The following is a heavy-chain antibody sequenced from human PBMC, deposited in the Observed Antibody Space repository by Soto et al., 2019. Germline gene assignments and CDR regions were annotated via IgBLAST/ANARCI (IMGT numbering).Heavy chain of an antibody. CDR3: ARLKAAGTGVRFDP. CDR1: GYTFTSYA. V-gene: IGHV1-3*01. CDR2: INAGNGNT. D-gene: IGHD6-13*01. Sequence: ASVKVSCKASGYTFTSYAMHWVRQAPGQRLEWMGWINAGNGNTKYSQKFQGRVTITRDTSASTAYMELSSLRSEDTAVYYCARLKAAGTGVRFDPWGQGTLVTVSS. J-gene: IGHJ5*02.